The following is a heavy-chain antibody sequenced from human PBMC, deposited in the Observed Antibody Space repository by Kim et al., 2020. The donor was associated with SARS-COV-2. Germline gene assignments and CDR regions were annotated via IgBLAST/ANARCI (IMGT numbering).Heavy chain of an antibody. CDR3: ARGPNYSPFDY. J-gene: IGHJ4*02. CDR2: R. V-gene: IGHV3-48*03. Sequence: RYYADTVRGRLTISRDNNNNSLYLQMSSLRAEDTAVYYCARGPNYSPFDYWGQGTLVTVSS. D-gene: IGHD4-4*01.